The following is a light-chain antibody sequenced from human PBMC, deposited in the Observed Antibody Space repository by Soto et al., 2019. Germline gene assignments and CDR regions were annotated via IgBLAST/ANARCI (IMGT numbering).Light chain of an antibody. V-gene: IGLV2-8*01. CDR1: SSDVGNYDY. CDR2: EVS. CDR3: SSYAGSHNLV. Sequence: QSALTQPPSASGSPGQSVTISCTGTSSDVGNYDYVSWYQQHPGKAPKLMIHEVSKRPSGVPDRFSGSKSGNTASLTVSGLQAEDEADYYCSSYAGSHNLVFGGGTKVTVL. J-gene: IGLJ2*01.